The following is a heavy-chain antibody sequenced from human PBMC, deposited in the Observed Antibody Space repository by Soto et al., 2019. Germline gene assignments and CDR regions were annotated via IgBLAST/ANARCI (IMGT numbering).Heavy chain of an antibody. CDR3: ASHGSGDYFWFDP. Sequence: GGSLRLSCAASGFTFSNFWVHWVRQAPGKGLVWVSRASPDGSSTSYADSVKGRFTISRDNAKNMLYMEMNSLRAEDTAVYYCASHGSGDYFWFDPWGQGTLVTVSS. CDR2: ASPDGSST. D-gene: IGHD4-17*01. V-gene: IGHV3-74*01. CDR1: GFTFSNFW. J-gene: IGHJ5*02.